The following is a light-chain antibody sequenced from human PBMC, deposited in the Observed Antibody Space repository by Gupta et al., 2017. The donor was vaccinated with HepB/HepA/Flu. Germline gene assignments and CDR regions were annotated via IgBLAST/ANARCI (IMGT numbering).Light chain of an antibody. V-gene: IGKV4-1*01. CDR2: WAS. CDR3: QQYYSTPPT. CDR1: QSVLYSSNNKNY. J-gene: IGKJ5*01. Sequence: DIVMTQSPDSLAVSLGDRATINCKSSQSVLYSSNNKNYLAWYQQKPGQPPKLLIYWASTRESGVPDRFSGSGSGTDVTLTISSLQAEDVAVYYGQQYYSTPPTFGQGTRLEIK.